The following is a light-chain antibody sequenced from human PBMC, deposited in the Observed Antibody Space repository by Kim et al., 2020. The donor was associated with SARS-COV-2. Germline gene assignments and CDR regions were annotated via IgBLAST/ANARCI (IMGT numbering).Light chain of an antibody. J-gene: IGLJ2*01. CDR3: SSYTDTKNLL. Sequence: QSVLTQPPYASGSPGQSVTISCTGSSSDIGAYDYVSWYQHHPGKAPKLVTFEVTKRPSGVPDRFSGSKSGNTASLTVSGLQAEDEADYYCSSYTDTKNLLSGGGTQLTVL. CDR2: EVT. CDR1: SSDIGAYDY. V-gene: IGLV2-8*01.